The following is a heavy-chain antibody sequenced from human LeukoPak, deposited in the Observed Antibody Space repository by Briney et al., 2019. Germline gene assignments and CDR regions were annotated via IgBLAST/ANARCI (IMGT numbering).Heavy chain of an antibody. CDR2: ISSSSNTI. V-gene: IGHV3-48*01. CDR3: ARDRFDWLPSLIDY. Sequence: PGGSLRLSCAASGFTFSSQSMNWVRQAPGKGLEWVSYISSSSNTIYYADSVKGRFTISRDSAKNSLYLQMSSLRAEDTAVYYCARDRFDWLPSLIDYWGQGTLVTVSS. CDR1: GFTFSSQS. J-gene: IGHJ4*02. D-gene: IGHD3-9*01.